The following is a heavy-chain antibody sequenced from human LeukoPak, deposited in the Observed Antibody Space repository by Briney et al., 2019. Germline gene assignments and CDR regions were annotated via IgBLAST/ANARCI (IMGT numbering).Heavy chain of an antibody. CDR2: IRYDGSNK. J-gene: IGHJ4*02. Sequence: GGSLRLSCAASGFTFSSYGMHWVRQAPGKGLEWVVFIRYDGSNKYYADSVKGRFTISRDNSKNTLYLQMNSPRAEDTAVYYCAKDLVGRITMVRGVRLFDHWGQGTLVTVSS. CDR1: GFTFSSYG. D-gene: IGHD3-10*01. V-gene: IGHV3-30*02. CDR3: AKDLVGRITMVRGVRLFDH.